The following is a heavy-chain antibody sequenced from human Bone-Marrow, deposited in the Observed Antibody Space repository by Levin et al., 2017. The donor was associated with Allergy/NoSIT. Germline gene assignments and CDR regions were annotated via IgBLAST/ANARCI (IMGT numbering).Heavy chain of an antibody. D-gene: IGHD6-25*01. Sequence: GSLRLSCEASGFPFSDYHMTWIRQAPGKGQEWVACITDSGTFIRYEDSVRGRFTISRDNAKNSLYLQMDSLRVEDTAVYYCARDRLGARAFDLWGQGTMVTVSS. CDR1: GFPFSDYH. V-gene: IGHV3-11*05. CDR3: ARDRLGARAFDL. J-gene: IGHJ3*01. CDR2: ITDSGTFI.